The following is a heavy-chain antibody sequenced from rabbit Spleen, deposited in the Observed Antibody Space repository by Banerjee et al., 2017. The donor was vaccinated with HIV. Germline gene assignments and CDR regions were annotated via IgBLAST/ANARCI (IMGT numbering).Heavy chain of an antibody. CDR2: IDAGNSGFT. D-gene: IGHD8-1*01. J-gene: IGHJ6*01. V-gene: IGHV1S40*01. CDR3: ARDSGSSFSSYGMDL. Sequence: QSLEESGGDLVKPGASLTLTCTASGFSFSSNYWICWVRQAPGKGLEWIACIDAGNSGFTYFASWAKGRFTISKTSSTTVTLQMTSLTAADTATYFCARDSGSSFSSYGMDLWGLGTLVTVS. CDR1: GFSFSSNYW.